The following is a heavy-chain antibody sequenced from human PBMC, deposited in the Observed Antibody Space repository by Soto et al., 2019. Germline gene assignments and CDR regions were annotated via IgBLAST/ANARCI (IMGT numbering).Heavy chain of an antibody. D-gene: IGHD3-16*01. CDR2: IKQDGSEK. CDR1: GFTFSDSW. V-gene: IGHV3-7*01. CDR3: ASLGRHG. Sequence: EVQLVESGGGLVQPGGSLRLSCAASGFTFSDSWMDWVRQAPGKGPEWVANIKQDGSEKNCVDSVKGRFIISRDNAKNSLYLQMNSLRAEDTAVYYCASLGRHGWGQGTTVTVSS. J-gene: IGHJ6*02.